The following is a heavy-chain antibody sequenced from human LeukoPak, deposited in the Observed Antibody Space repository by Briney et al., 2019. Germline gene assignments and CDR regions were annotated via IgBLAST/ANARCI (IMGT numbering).Heavy chain of an antibody. Sequence: SETLSLTCTVSGGSICSYYWSWIRQPPGKGLEWIGYIYYSGSTNYNPSLKSRVTISVDTSKNQFSLKLSSVTAADTAVYYCAGAPLPSGGYYYFDYWGQGTLVTVSS. J-gene: IGHJ4*02. CDR1: GGSICSYY. D-gene: IGHD3-10*01. CDR2: IYYSGST. V-gene: IGHV4-59*01. CDR3: AGAPLPSGGYYYFDY.